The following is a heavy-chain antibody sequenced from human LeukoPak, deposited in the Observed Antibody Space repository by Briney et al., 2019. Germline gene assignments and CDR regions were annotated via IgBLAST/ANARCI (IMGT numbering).Heavy chain of an antibody. J-gene: IGHJ4*02. D-gene: IGHD4-17*01. Sequence: GGSLRLYCAASGFTFSSDAMSWVRQAPGKGLEWVSAISGSGGSTYYADSVKGRLTISRDNSKNTLYLQMNSLRAEDTAVYYCAKADLSTVTTSDYWGQGTLVTVSS. CDR3: AKADLSTVTTSDY. V-gene: IGHV3-23*01. CDR2: ISGSGGST. CDR1: GFTFSSDA.